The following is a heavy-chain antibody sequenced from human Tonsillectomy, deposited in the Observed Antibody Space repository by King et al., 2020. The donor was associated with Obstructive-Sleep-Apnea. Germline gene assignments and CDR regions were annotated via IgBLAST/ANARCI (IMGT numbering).Heavy chain of an antibody. J-gene: IGHJ4*02. CDR3: ARVSIVMLTIDY. CDR1: GGSVSSDSFY. D-gene: IGHD3-16*01. V-gene: IGHV4-61*01. Sequence: VQLQESGPGLVKPSETLSLTCTVSGGSVSSDSFYWSWIRQPPGKGLEWLGYIYNSGSTNYNPSLKNRLTFSVDTSKKQFSLKLSSLTSADTAVYYCARVSIVMLTIDYWGQGTLVTVSS. CDR2: IYNSGST.